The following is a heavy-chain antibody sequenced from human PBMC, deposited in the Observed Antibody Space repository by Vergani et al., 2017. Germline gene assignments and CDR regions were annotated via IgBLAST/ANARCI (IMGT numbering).Heavy chain of an antibody. V-gene: IGHV3-23*01. D-gene: IGHD2-15*01. CDR2: ISGSGGSK. CDR3: AKDHGYWSDGSCYKLDAFNI. Sequence: EVQLLESGGGLVQPGGSLRLSCAASGFTFSSYAMRWVRQAPGKGLEWVSAISGSGGSKYDADSVKGRCTIYRDNSKNTLYLQMNSLRDEDTDVYYCAKDHGYWSDGSCYKLDAFNIWGQGTMVTVSS. J-gene: IGHJ3*02. CDR1: GFTFSSYA.